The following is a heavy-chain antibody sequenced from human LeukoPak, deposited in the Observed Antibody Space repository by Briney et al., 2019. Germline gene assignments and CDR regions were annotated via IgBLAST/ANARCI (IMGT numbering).Heavy chain of an antibody. J-gene: IGHJ4*02. CDR2: INAGKGNT. CDR3: ARDAYSSGSDSDFDY. V-gene: IGHV1-3*01. D-gene: IGHD6-19*01. Sequence: GASVKVSCKASGYTFTSYTMHWVRQAPGQRLEWMGWINAGKGNTKYSQTFKGRVTITRDTSASTAYMELSSLRSEDTAVYYCARDAYSSGSDSDFDYWGQGTLVTVSS. CDR1: GYTFTSYT.